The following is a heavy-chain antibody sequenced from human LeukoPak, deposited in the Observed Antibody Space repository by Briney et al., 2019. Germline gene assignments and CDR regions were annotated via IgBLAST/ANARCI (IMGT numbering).Heavy chain of an antibody. J-gene: IGHJ4*02. V-gene: IGHV3-74*01. CDR2: INSDGSST. D-gene: IGHD6-13*01. CDR1: GFTFSSYW. Sequence: PGGSLRLSCAASGFTFSSYWMHWVRQAPGKGLVWVSRINSDGSSTSYADSVKGRFTISRDNAKNSLYLQMNSLRAEDTALYYCARDPSIAAAGTHLDYWGQGTLVTVSS. CDR3: ARDPSIAAAGTHLDY.